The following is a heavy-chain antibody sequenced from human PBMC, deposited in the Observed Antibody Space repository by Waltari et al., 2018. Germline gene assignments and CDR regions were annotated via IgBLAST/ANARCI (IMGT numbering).Heavy chain of an antibody. CDR1: GGSISSYY. Sequence: QVQLQESGPGLVKPSETLSLTCTVSGGSISSYYWSWIRQPPGKGLEWIGYIYYSGSTNDNPSLKRRVTISVDTSKNQCSLKLSSLTAADTAVYYCARERYGGENSGAVDYWGQGTLVTVSS. CDR3: ARERYGGENSGAVDY. CDR2: IYYSGST. V-gene: IGHV4-59*01. D-gene: IGHD3-10*01. J-gene: IGHJ4*02.